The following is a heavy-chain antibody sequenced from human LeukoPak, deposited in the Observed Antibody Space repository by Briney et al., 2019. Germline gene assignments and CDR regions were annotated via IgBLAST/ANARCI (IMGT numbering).Heavy chain of an antibody. J-gene: IGHJ6*02. D-gene: IGHD6-19*01. CDR3: ARAGRVFIAVAGTNYYGMDV. Sequence: GALVKVSCKASGYTFTSYGISWVRQAPGQGLEWMGWISAYNGNTNYAQKLQGRVTMTTDTSTSTAYMELRSLRSDDTAVYYCARAGRVFIAVAGTNYYGMDVWGQGTTVTVSS. CDR2: ISAYNGNT. V-gene: IGHV1-18*01. CDR1: GYTFTSYG.